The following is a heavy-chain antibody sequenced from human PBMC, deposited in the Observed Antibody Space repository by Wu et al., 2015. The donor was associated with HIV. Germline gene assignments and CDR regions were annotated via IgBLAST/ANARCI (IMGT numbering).Heavy chain of an antibody. CDR1: GYTFTSYY. D-gene: IGHD3-16*02. Sequence: QVQLVQSGAEVKKPGASVKVSCKASGYTFTSYYMHWVRQAPGQGLEWMGIINPSGGSTSYAQKFQGRVTMTRDTSTSTVYMELSSLRSEDTAVYYCARGIYVWGSYRFNRAPGYYDYWGQGTLVTVSS. CDR3: ARGIYVWGSYRFNRAPGYYDY. J-gene: IGHJ4*02. CDR2: INPSGGST. V-gene: IGHV1-46*01.